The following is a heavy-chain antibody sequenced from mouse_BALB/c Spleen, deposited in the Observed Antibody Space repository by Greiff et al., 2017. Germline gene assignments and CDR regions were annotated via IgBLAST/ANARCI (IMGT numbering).Heavy chain of an antibody. V-gene: IGHV5-17*02. CDR3: ARSTTEVTSFDY. D-gene: IGHD1-1*01. CDR1: GFTFSSFG. Sequence: EVKLMESGGGLVQPGGSRKLSCAASGFTFSSFGMHWVRQAPEKGLEWVAYISSGSSTIYYADTVKGRFTISRDNPKNTLFLQMTSLRSEDTAMYYCARSTTEVTSFDYWGQGTTLTVSS. CDR2: ISSGSSTI. J-gene: IGHJ2*01.